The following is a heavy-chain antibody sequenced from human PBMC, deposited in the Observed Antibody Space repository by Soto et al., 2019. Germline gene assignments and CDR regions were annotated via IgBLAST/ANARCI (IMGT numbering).Heavy chain of an antibody. CDR2: ISAYNGNT. CDR3: ARDRSAYSSGWYYFDY. J-gene: IGHJ4*02. Sequence: ASVKVSCKASGYTFTSYAMHWVRQAPGQRLEWMGWISAYNGNTNYAQKLQGRVTMTTDTSTSTAYMELRSLRSDDTAVYYCARDRSAYSSGWYYFDYWGQGTLVTVSS. V-gene: IGHV1-18*01. D-gene: IGHD6-19*01. CDR1: GYTFTSYA.